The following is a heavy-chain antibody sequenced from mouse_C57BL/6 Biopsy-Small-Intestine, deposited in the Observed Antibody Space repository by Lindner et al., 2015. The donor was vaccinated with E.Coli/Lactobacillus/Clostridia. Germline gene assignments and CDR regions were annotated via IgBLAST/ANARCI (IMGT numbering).Heavy chain of an antibody. Sequence: VQLQESGAELVKPGASVKISCKGSGYAFSRYWMNWVKQSPGRSLEWIGAINPDNGGDRYKQNFKDKATLTADKSSSTAYMELSSLTSDDSAVYYCAKGFEFWGQGTTLTVSS. CDR2: INPDNGGD. CDR1: GYAFSRYW. J-gene: IGHJ2*01. V-gene: IGHV1-19*01. CDR3: AKGFEF.